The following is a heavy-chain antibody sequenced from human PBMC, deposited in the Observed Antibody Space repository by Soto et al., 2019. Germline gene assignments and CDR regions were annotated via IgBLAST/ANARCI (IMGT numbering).Heavy chain of an antibody. D-gene: IGHD2-15*01. CDR3: GKVLVGATGHTDSDS. CDR2: IYYSGST. CDR1: GGSISSYY. Sequence: SETLSLTCTVSGGSISSYYWSWIRQPPGKGLEWIGYIYYSGSTNYNPSLKSRVTISRDTSKNQFSLKLTSVTAADTALYYCGKVLVGATGHTDSDSWGPGTLVTVSS. V-gene: IGHV4-59*08. J-gene: IGHJ4*02.